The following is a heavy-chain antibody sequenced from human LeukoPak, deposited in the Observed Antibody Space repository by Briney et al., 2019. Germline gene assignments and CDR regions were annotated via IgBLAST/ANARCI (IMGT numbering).Heavy chain of an antibody. J-gene: IGHJ4*02. D-gene: IGHD3-22*01. Sequence: ASVKVSCKASGYTLSSYYMDWVRQAPGQGLEWMGMIDPSDGSTTYAQKFQGRVTVTRDTSTSTVFMELCSLRSEDTAVYYCARDRSGLYYFDYWGQGTPVTVSS. CDR2: IDPSDGST. CDR1: GYTLSSYY. CDR3: ARDRSGLYYFDY. V-gene: IGHV1-46*01.